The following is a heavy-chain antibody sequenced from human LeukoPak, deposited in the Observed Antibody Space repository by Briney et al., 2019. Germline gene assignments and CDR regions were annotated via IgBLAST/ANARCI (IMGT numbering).Heavy chain of an antibody. CDR3: ARAGQYYYDSSGYQNWFDP. J-gene: IGHJ5*02. CDR2: IIPIFGTA. D-gene: IGHD3-22*01. CDR1: GGTFSSYA. V-gene: IGHV1-69*13. Sequence: ASVKVSCKASGGTFSSYAISWVRQAPGQGLEWMGGIIPIFGTANYAQKFQGRVTITADESTSTAYMELSSLRSEDTAVYYCARAGQYYYDSSGYQNWFDPWGQGTLVTVSS.